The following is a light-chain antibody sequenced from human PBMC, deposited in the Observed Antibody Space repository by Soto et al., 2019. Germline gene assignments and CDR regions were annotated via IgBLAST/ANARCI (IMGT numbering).Light chain of an antibody. J-gene: IGKJ1*01. V-gene: IGKV3-20*01. CDR2: DAS. Sequence: EIVLAQSPGTLSLSPGERATLSCRASQSLSSSQLAWYQQKPGQAPRLLIHDASSRSTGISDRFTGSGSGTAFTLTITTLEPEDFAVYYCQQYGSSPRTFGLGTKVDIK. CDR1: QSLSSSQ. CDR3: QQYGSSPRT.